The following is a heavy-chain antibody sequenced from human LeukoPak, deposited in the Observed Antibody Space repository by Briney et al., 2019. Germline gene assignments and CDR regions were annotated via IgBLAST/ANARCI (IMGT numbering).Heavy chain of an antibody. D-gene: IGHD3-9*01. J-gene: IGHJ4*02. CDR1: GYTLIELS. Sequence: ASVKVSCKVSGYTLIELSMHWVRQAPGKGLEWMGGFDPEDGETIYAQKFQGRVTMTEDTSTDTAYMELSSLRSEDTAVYYCATDLHDILTGPWGFDYWGQGTLVTVSS. CDR3: ATDLHDILTGPWGFDY. V-gene: IGHV1-24*01. CDR2: FDPEDGET.